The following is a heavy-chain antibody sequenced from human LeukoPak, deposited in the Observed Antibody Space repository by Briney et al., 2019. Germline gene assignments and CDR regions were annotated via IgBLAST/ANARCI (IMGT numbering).Heavy chain of an antibody. CDR2: IYYSGST. V-gene: IGHV4-39*07. D-gene: IGHD6-19*01. Sequence: SEALSLTCTVSGVSISSSYYYWGWIRQPPGKGLEWIGSIYYSGSTYYNPSLKSRVTISVDTSKNQFSLKLRSVTAADTAVYYCARKGVAVAGTGGYWFDPWGQGTLVTVSS. CDR3: ARKGVAVAGTGGYWFDP. CDR1: GVSISSSYYY. J-gene: IGHJ5*02.